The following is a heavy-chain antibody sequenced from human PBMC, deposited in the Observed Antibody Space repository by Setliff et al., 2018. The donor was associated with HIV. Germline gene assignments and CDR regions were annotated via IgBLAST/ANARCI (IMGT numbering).Heavy chain of an antibody. V-gene: IGHV4-59*01. CDR1: GGSISYYY. J-gene: IGHJ6*03. D-gene: IGHD5-18*01. CDR3: ARARGYGYSYDYMDV. CDR2: MYYDGNT. Sequence: SETLSLTCTISGGSISYYYWSWIRQPPGKGLEWIGTMYYDGNTNYNPSLESRATILIDFPTEFSLKLRSVSASDTAVYFCARARGYGYSYDYMDVWGKGTTVTVSS.